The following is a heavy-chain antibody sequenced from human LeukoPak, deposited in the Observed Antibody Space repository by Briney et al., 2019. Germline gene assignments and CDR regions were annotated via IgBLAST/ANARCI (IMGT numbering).Heavy chain of an antibody. V-gene: IGHV3-23*01. Sequence: GGSLRLSCAASGFTFSSYAMSWVRQAPGKGLEWVSAISGSGGSTYYADSVKGRFTISRDNSKNTLYLQMNSLRAEDTAVYYCARGWPFYCSGGSCYSNWYFDLWGRGTLVTVSS. D-gene: IGHD2-15*01. CDR3: ARGWPFYCSGGSCYSNWYFDL. J-gene: IGHJ2*01. CDR1: GFTFSSYA. CDR2: ISGSGGST.